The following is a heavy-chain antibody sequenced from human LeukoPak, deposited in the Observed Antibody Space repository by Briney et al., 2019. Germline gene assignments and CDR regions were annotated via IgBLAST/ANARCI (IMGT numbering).Heavy chain of an antibody. CDR2: INPNSGGT. D-gene: IGHD3-10*01. V-gene: IGHV1-2*06. Sequence: MGRINPNSGGTNYAQKFHGRVTMTRDTSISTAYMELSRLSSDDTAVYYCARESIYGSYYFDYWGQGTLVTVSS. J-gene: IGHJ4*02. CDR3: ARESIYGSYYFDY.